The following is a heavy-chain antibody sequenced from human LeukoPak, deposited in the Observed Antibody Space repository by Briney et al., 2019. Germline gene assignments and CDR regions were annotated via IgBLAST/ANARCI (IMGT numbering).Heavy chain of an antibody. CDR2: VSGSGGST. D-gene: IGHD3-3*01. Sequence: GGSLRLSCAASGFTFSSYAMSWVRQAPGKGLEWVSTVSGSGGSTYYVDSVKGRFTISRDNSKNTLYLQMNSLRAEDTAVYYCAKDDPITIFGVVTNPFDYWGQGTLVTVSS. V-gene: IGHV3-23*01. J-gene: IGHJ4*02. CDR3: AKDDPITIFGVVTNPFDY. CDR1: GFTFSSYA.